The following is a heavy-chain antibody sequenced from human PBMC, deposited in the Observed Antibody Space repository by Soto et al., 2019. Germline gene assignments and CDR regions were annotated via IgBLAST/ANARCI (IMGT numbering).Heavy chain of an antibody. CDR2: INNDASST. J-gene: IGHJ4*02. CDR1: GFTFNTYW. V-gene: IGHV3-74*01. D-gene: IGHD3-10*01. CDR3: ASGGVAGAGTYYNDF. Sequence: EVQLVESGGGLVQPGGSLRLSCAASGFTFNTYWMHWVRQAPGKGLVWVSRINNDASSTSYADSVKGRLTVSRDNAKNRLHLHLYNLRAEDTAVYYCASGGVAGAGTYYNDFWGRGTLVTVSS.